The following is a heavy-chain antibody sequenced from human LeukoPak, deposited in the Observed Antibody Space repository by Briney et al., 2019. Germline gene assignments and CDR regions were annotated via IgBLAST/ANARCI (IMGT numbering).Heavy chain of an antibody. CDR1: GYSISSGYY. J-gene: IGHJ4*02. Sequence: PSETLSLTCAVYGYSISSGYYWGWIRQPPGKGLEWIGSIYHSGSTYYNPSLKSRVTISVDTSKNQFSLKLSSVTAADTAVYYCARYYYDSSGYSTADTDYWGQGTLVTVSS. CDR3: ARYYYDSSGYSTADTDY. V-gene: IGHV4-38-2*01. D-gene: IGHD3-22*01. CDR2: IYHSGST.